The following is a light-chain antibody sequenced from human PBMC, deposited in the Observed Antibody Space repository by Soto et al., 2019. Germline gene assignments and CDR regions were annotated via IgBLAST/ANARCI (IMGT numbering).Light chain of an antibody. J-gene: IGKJ4*01. CDR2: GAS. Sequence: EIVLTQSPGTLSLSPGERATLSCRASKSVSGSYVAWYQQKPGQAPRLLIYGASGRATGIPDRFSGSGSGTDFTLTISRLEPEDLAVYYCQQYASSPLTFGGGTKVDIK. CDR1: KSVSGSY. V-gene: IGKV3-20*01. CDR3: QQYASSPLT.